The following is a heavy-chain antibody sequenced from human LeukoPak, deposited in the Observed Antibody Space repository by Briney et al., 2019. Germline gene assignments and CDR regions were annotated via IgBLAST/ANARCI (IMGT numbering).Heavy chain of an antibody. V-gene: IGHV3-7*01. CDR2: IKYDGNEE. Sequence: GGSLRLSCAASGFTFSDYWMSWMRQAPGKGLEWVANIKYDGNEEYYVDSVKGRFTISRDNAKNSLYLQLNGLRVEDTAVYYCKSGGAAPGSFDNWGQGTLVTVSP. D-gene: IGHD4-23*01. CDR1: GFTFSDYW. CDR3: KSGGAAPGSFDN. J-gene: IGHJ4*02.